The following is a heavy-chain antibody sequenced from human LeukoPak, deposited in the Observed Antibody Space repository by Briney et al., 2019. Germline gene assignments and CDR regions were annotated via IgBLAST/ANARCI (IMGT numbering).Heavy chain of an antibody. CDR3: ARDLSVFGY. J-gene: IGHJ4*02. CDR1: GY. V-gene: IGHV4-38-2*02. CDR2: IYHSGST. Sequence: PSETLSVTCAVSGYWGWIRQPPGKGLEWIGSIYHSGSTYYNPSLKSRVTISVDTSKNQFSLKLSSVTAADTAVYYCARDLSVFGYWGQGTLVTVSS.